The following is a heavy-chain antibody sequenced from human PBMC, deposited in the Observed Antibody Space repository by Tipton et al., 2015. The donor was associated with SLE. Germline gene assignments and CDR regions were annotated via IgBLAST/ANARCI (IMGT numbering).Heavy chain of an antibody. D-gene: IGHD3-10*01. CDR3: TRDFGPYAMDV. Sequence: SLRLSCAASGFTFSTYTMNWVRQSPGKGLEWVSYISSSSSFKDYVHSVKGRFTISRDNSKNSLYLQMNSLRAEDNALYFCTRDFGPYAMDVWGQGTTVTVSS. CDR2: ISSSSSFK. CDR1: GFTFSTYT. V-gene: IGHV3-21*04. J-gene: IGHJ6*02.